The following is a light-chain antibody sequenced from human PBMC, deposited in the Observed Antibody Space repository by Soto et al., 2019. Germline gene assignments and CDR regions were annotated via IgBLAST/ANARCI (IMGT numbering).Light chain of an antibody. CDR3: AAWDGSLNGYV. J-gene: IGLJ1*01. CDR2: SND. Sequence: QSALTQPPSASGTPGQRVTISCSGSSSNIGSNTVNWYQHLPGPAPKLLIFSNDQRPSGVPDRFSGSKSGTSASLAISGLQSEDEADYYCAAWDGSLNGYVFGTGTKLTVL. V-gene: IGLV1-44*01. CDR1: SSNIGSNT.